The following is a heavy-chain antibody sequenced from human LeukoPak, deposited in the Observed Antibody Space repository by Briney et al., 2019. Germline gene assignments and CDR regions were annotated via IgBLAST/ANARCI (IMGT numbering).Heavy chain of an antibody. CDR2: ISGSGGST. J-gene: IGHJ4*02. Sequence: AGGALRLSLAASGFTFCSYCMGWVRPAPGEGLEGGSAISGSGGSTYYADSVKGRFTISRDNSKNTLYLQMSSLRAEDTAVYYCARDLTSGSYLFDYWGQGTLVTVSS. D-gene: IGHD1-26*01. CDR1: GFTFCSYC. CDR3: ARDLTSGSYLFDY. V-gene: IGHV3-23*01.